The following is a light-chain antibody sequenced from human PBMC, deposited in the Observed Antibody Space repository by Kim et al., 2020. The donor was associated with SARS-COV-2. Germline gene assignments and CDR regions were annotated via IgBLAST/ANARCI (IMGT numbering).Light chain of an antibody. V-gene: IGKV3-15*01. CDR2: DAS. CDR3: QQYSEWPLT. CDR1: QSISSR. J-gene: IGKJ4*01. Sequence: IVLTQSPATLSVSPGERATLSCRASQSISSRLAWYQHKPGQAPRLLIYDASTRATDIPDRFSGSGSGTEFTLTVRSLQSEDFAVYYCQQYSEWPLTFGGGAKVEI.